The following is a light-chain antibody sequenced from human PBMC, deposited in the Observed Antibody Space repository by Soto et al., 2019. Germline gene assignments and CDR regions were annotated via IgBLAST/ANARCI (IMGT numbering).Light chain of an antibody. CDR2: VAS. CDR3: QQSFSTPQT. J-gene: IGKJ4*01. V-gene: IGKV1-39*01. Sequence: DIHMTDSPSTLSASVLDSVSITCRASQSISHWLAWYQQKPGKAPKFLINVASTLRGGVPSRFSGSGSGTEFTLAISSLQPEDSATYYCQQSFSTPQTFGGGTKVDIK. CDR1: QSISHW.